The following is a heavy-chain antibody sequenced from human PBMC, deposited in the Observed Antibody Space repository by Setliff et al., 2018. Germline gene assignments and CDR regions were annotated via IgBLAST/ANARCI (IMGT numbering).Heavy chain of an antibody. Sequence: PSETLSLTCTVSGGSVKSHYWSWIRQTPGKGLEWIGFVFYSGDTRYNPSLKSRVTMSVDTSMNQFSLNLNSVTAADTAVYYCARDRTYYASGTYTRWFDYWGQGSLVTVSS. D-gene: IGHD3-10*01. CDR1: GGSVKSHY. J-gene: IGHJ4*02. V-gene: IGHV4-59*02. CDR2: VFYSGDT. CDR3: ARDRTYYASGTYTRWFDY.